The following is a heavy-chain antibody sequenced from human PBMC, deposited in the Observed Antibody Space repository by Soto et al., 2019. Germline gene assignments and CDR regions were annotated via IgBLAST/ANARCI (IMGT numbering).Heavy chain of an antibody. J-gene: IGHJ6*02. Sequence: PGGSLRLSCAASGFTVSSDSMTWVRQAPGKGLEWISIIYSDNNTGYADSVKGRFSISRDTSKNILYLQMNSLRAEDTAEYYCARHYSAMGVWGQGTTVTVSS. CDR2: IYSDNNT. CDR1: GFTVSSDS. V-gene: IGHV3-53*01. CDR3: ARHYSAMGV.